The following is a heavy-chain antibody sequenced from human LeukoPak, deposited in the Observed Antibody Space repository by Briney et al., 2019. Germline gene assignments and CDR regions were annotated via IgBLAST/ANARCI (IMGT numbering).Heavy chain of an antibody. CDR2: INRDGGM. V-gene: IGHV3-74*01. CDR3: VKEDSSSSPGPY. Sequence: PGGSLRLSCAASGFTFSNYWIHWVRQAPGKGLVWVSRINRDGGMNYGDSVKGRFTISRDNAKNTVYLQMSGLRAEDTAVYYCVKEDSSSSPGPYWGQGTLVTVSS. J-gene: IGHJ4*02. CDR1: GFTFSNYW. D-gene: IGHD6-13*01.